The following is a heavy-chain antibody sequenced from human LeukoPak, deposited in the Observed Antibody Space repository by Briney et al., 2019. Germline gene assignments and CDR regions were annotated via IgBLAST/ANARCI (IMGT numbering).Heavy chain of an antibody. CDR2: ISTYDHDT. CDR1: GYTFTNYG. D-gene: IGHD2-15*01. CDR3: GRDYFCSGGTCGDCFGP. J-gene: IGHJ4*02. V-gene: IGHV1-18*04. Sequence: GASVKVSCNASGYTFTNYGISWVRQAPGQGLERIAWISTYDHDTNYAQKFRGRVTMTTDTSTCPVCMELRSLVSDDAAVYYCGRDYFCSGGTCGDCFGPWGQGTLVTVCS.